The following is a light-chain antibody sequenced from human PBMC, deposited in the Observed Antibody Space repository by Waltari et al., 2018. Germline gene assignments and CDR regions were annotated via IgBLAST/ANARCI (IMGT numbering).Light chain of an antibody. CDR1: QSVGKY. CDR3: QNHERLPAT. V-gene: IGKV3-20*01. Sequence: EVVLTQSPGTLSLSPGESATLSCRASQSVGKYIVWYQQRPGQAPRLLIYAASTRATGIPDRFSGSGSGTDFSLTISRLEPEDFAVYYCQNHERLPATFGQGTKVEI. CDR2: AAS. J-gene: IGKJ1*01.